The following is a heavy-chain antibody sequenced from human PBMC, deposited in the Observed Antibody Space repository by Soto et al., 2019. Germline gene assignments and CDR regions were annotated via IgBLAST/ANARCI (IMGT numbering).Heavy chain of an antibody. CDR2: IYWDDEK. V-gene: IGHV2-5*02. Sequence: QITLKESGLTLVKPTQTLTLTCTFSGFSLSTSGVGVGWIRQPPGKALEWLALIYWDDEKRYSPSLKNRLTITMDISKNQVVLTMANMDPLDTATYYCVHRAQASRSFNNWFDPWGQGTLVTVSS. D-gene: IGHD3-10*01. CDR3: VHRAQASRSFNNWFDP. J-gene: IGHJ5*02. CDR1: GFSLSTSGVG.